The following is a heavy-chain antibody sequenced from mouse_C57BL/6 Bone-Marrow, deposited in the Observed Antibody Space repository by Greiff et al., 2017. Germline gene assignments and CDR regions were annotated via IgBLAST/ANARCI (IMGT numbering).Heavy chain of an antibody. CDR1: GYTFTSYW. D-gene: IGHD2-5*01. Sequence: QVQLQQPGAELVKPGASVKMSCKASGYTFTSYWITWVKQRPGQGLEWIGDIYPGSGSTNYNEKFKSKATLTVDTSSSTAYMQLSSLTSEDSAVXYCARDAYYSNDEAGDYWGQGTTLTVSS. CDR3: ARDAYYSNDEAGDY. J-gene: IGHJ2*01. CDR2: IYPGSGST. V-gene: IGHV1-55*01.